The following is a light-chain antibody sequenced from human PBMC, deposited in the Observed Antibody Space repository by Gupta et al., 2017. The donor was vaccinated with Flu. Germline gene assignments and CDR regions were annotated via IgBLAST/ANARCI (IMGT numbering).Light chain of an antibody. Sequence: GDRVTITCRASQNIRSWLAWYQQIPGKAPKLLISKASSLESGVPSRFSGSGSGTDFTLTISSLQPDDVATYYCQKYDTYPWTFGQGTKVEIK. CDR3: QKYDTYPWT. V-gene: IGKV1-5*03. CDR2: KAS. CDR1: QNIRSW. J-gene: IGKJ1*01.